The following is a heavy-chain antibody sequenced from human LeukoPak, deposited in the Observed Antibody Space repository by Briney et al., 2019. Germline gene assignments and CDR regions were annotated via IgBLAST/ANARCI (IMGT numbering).Heavy chain of an antibody. V-gene: IGHV1-18*04. D-gene: IGHD3-3*01. CDR1: GYTFTNYG. CDR3: ATYDFWSGLCAY. Sequence: ASVKVSCKASGYTFTNYGISWVRQAPAQGLEGVGWICGDNGNTNYAQKFQGRVTVTADTSTSIAYMELRSLRSDDTAVYYCATYDFWSGLCAYWGQGTLVTVSS. CDR2: ICGDNGNT. J-gene: IGHJ4*02.